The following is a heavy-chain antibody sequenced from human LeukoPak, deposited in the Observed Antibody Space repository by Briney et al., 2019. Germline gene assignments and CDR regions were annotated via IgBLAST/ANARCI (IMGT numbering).Heavy chain of an antibody. Sequence: GGSLRLSCVGSGFKFRAFTMHWVRQAPGRGLEWGSLFSRNGVTTFYADSVKGRFTISRDNAKNSLYLQMNSLRAEDTALYYCAKDGKNKYYGSGSYSNYYYMDVWGKGTTVTISS. CDR1: GFKFRAFT. V-gene: IGHV3-43*01. CDR3: AKDGKNKYYGSGSYSNYYYMDV. D-gene: IGHD3-10*01. J-gene: IGHJ6*03. CDR2: FSRNGVTT.